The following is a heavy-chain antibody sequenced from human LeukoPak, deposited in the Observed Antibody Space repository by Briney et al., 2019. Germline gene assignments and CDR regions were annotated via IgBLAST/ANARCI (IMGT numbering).Heavy chain of an antibody. CDR3: ARGFPGSSGLSVFDY. V-gene: IGHV3-7*03. CDR2: IKHYGSEK. CDR1: GFTFSNYW. D-gene: IGHD3-22*01. J-gene: IGHJ4*02. Sequence: GSLRLSCAASGFTFSNYWMNWVRQAPGKGLEWVANIKHYGSEKYSVDSVKGQFTISRDNAKNSLVLQMNSLRAEDTAVYYCARGFPGSSGLSVFDYWGQGTLVTVSS.